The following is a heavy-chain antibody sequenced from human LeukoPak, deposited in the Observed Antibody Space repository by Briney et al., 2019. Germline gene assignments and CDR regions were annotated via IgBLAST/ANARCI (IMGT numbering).Heavy chain of an antibody. CDR2: IYSGGST. J-gene: IGHJ6*02. Sequence: PGGSLRLSCAASGFTVSSNYMSWVRQAPGKGLEWVSVIYSGGSTYYADSVKGRFTISRDNSKNTLYLQMNSLRAEDTAVYYCARDPRGAYYYYGMDVWSQGTTVTVSS. CDR1: GFTVSSNY. CDR3: ARDPRGAYYYYGMDV. V-gene: IGHV3-53*01.